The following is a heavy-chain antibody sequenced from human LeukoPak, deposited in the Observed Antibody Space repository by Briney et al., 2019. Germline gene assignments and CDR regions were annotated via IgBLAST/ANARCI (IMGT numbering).Heavy chain of an antibody. CDR1: GGSIGSYY. J-gene: IGHJ4*02. CDR3: ARDGITGTTPFDY. V-gene: IGHV4-59*01. D-gene: IGHD1-7*01. Sequence: SETLSLTCTVSGGSIGSYYWSWIRQPPGKGLEWIGYIYYSGSTNYNPSLKSRVTISVDTSKNQFSLKLSSVTAADTAVYYCARDGITGTTPFDYWGQGTLVTVSS. CDR2: IYYSGST.